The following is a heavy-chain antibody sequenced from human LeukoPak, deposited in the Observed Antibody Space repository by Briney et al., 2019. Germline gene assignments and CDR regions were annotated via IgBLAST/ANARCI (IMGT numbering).Heavy chain of an antibody. V-gene: IGHV1-2*02. CDR3: VRGDVWGSYRELYSH. D-gene: IGHD3-16*02. J-gene: IGHJ4*02. CDR1: GYTFTGYY. Sequence: ASVKVSCKASGYTFTGYYMHWVRQAPGQGLEWMGWINPDSGGTNYAQKFQGRVTMTRDTSISTAYMELSTLRSDDTAVYYCVRGDVWGSYRELYSHWGQGTLVTVSS. CDR2: INPDSGGT.